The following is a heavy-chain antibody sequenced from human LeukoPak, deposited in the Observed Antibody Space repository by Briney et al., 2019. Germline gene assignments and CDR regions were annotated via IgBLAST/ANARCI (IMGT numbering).Heavy chain of an antibody. CDR3: ARDLRGYGMDV. D-gene: IGHD3-10*01. V-gene: IGHV3-64*04. J-gene: IGHJ6*02. CDR2: ISSNGGST. CDR1: GFTFSSYA. Sequence: PGGSLRLSCSASGFTFSSYAMHWVRQAPGKGLEYVSAISSNGGSTYYADSVKGRFTISRDNSKNTLYLQMNSLRAEDTAVYYCARDLRGYGMDVWGQGTTVTVSS.